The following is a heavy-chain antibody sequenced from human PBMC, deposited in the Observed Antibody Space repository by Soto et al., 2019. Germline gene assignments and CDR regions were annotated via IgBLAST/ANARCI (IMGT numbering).Heavy chain of an antibody. CDR3: ARAGGGAAAGRGYYYYMDV. CDR1: GFTFSSYG. CDR2: IWYDGSNK. Sequence: GGSLRLSCAASGFTFSSYGMHWVRQAPGKGLEWVAVIWYDGSNKYYADSVKGRFTISRDNSKNTLYLQMNSLRAEDTAVYYCARAGGGAAAGRGYYYYMDVWGKGTTVTVSS. J-gene: IGHJ6*03. V-gene: IGHV3-33*01. D-gene: IGHD6-13*01.